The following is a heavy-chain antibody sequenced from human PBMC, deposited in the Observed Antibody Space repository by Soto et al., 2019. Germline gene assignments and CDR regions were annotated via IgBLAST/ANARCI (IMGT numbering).Heavy chain of an antibody. J-gene: IGHJ4*02. D-gene: IGHD5-12*01. Sequence: GASVKVSCKASGGTFSSYAISWVRQAPGQGLEWMGGIIPIFGTANYAQKFQGRVTITADESTSTAYMELSSLRSEDTAVYYCATDAYSGHGTGSWGQGTLVTVSS. CDR3: ATDAYSGHGTGS. V-gene: IGHV1-69*13. CDR1: GGTFSSYA. CDR2: IIPIFGTA.